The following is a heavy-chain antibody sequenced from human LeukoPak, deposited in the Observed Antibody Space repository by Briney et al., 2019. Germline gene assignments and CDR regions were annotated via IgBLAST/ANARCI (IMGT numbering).Heavy chain of an antibody. J-gene: IGHJ4*02. V-gene: IGHV4-59*02. CDR1: GGSVSDYY. D-gene: IGHD3-22*01. CDR3: ASLYYYDSSGYYGYFDY. CDR2: IYHTGST. Sequence: SETLSLTCTISGGSVSDYYWSWIRQSPGKGLEWIGYIYHTGSTSYSPSLKSRVTISVDTSKNQFSLKLSSVTAADTAVYYCASLYYYDSSGYYGYFDYWGQGTLVTVSS.